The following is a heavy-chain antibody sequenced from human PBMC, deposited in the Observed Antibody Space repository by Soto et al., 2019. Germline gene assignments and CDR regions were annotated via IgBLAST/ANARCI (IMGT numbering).Heavy chain of an antibody. CDR2: IYYSGST. J-gene: IGHJ6*02. Sequence: PSETLSLTCTVSGGSISSSSYYWGWIRQPPGKGLEWIGSIYYSGSTYYNPSLKSRVTISVDTSKNQFSLKLSSVTAADTAVYYCARYCGGDCYPYGMDVWGQGTTVTVSS. V-gene: IGHV4-39*01. CDR3: ARYCGGDCYPYGMDV. D-gene: IGHD2-21*01. CDR1: GGSISSSSYY.